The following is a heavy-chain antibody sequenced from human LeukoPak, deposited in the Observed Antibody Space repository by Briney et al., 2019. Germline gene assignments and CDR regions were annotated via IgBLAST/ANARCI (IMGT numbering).Heavy chain of an antibody. V-gene: IGHV3-74*01. CDR2: INSDGSNT. Sequence: SGGSLRLSCAVSGFTFSSYWMHWVRQAPGKGLVWVSRINSDGSNTNYADSVKGRFTISRDNAKNTLYLQMNSLRAEDTAVYYCAREFTIFGVVFDYWGQGTLVTVSS. CDR3: AREFTIFGVVFDY. J-gene: IGHJ4*02. CDR1: GFTFSSYW. D-gene: IGHD3-3*01.